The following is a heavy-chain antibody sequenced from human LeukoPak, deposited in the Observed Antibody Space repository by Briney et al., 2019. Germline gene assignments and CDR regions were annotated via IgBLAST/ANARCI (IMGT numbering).Heavy chain of an antibody. Sequence: GGSLRLSCAAYGFTFSSYSINRVRQAPGKGLEWVSSISSSSSYIYYADSVKGRFTISRDNAKNSLYLQMNSLRAEDTAVYYCAREGYSSSPNDAFDIWGQGTMVTVSS. CDR2: ISSSSSYI. J-gene: IGHJ3*02. V-gene: IGHV3-21*01. CDR1: GFTFSSYS. CDR3: AREGYSSSPNDAFDI. D-gene: IGHD6-6*01.